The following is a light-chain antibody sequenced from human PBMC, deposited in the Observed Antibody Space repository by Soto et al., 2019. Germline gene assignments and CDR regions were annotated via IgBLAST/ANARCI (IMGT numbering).Light chain of an antibody. CDR1: SSDVGCYNY. J-gene: IGLJ2*01. Sequence: QSALTQPASVSGSPGQSITISCTGTSSDVGCYNYVSWYQQHPGKAPKLMIYDVSNRPSGVSNRFSVSKSGNTASLTISGLQAEDEADYYCSSYTSSSTLVVFGGGTKLTVL. V-gene: IGLV2-14*01. CDR2: DVS. CDR3: SSYTSSSTLVV.